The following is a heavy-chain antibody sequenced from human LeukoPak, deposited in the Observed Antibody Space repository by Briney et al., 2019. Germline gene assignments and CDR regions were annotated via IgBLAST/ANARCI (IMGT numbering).Heavy chain of an antibody. CDR3: AKLDSSGYFLAPMGGFDY. CDR2: ISGSGGST. J-gene: IGHJ4*02. CDR1: GFTFSSYA. Sequence: GGSLRLSCAASGFTFSSYAMSWVRQAPGKGLERVSAISGSGGSTYYADSVKGRFTISRDNSKNTLYLQMNSLRAEDTAVYYCAKLDSSGYFLAPMGGFDYWGQGTLVTVSS. V-gene: IGHV3-23*01. D-gene: IGHD3-22*01.